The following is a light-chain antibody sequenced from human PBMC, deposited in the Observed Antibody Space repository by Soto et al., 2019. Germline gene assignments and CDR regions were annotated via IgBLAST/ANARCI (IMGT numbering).Light chain of an antibody. J-gene: IGKJ1*01. CDR2: DAS. CDR1: QSISSY. V-gene: IGKV3-11*01. Sequence: EIVLTQSPATLSLSPGEGATLSCRAGQSISSYLAWYQQKPGQAPRLLIYDASSRATGIPARFSGSGSGTDFTLTISSLEPEDFAVYYCQQRSDWPPWTFGQGTKVEIK. CDR3: QQRSDWPPWT.